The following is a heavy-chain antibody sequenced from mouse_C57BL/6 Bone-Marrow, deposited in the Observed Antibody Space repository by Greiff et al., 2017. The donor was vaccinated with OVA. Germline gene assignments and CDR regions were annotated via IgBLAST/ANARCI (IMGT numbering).Heavy chain of an antibody. Sequence: EVKVVEPGGGLVKPGGSLKLSCAASGFTFSDYGMHWVRQAPEKGLEWVAYISSGSSTIYYADTVKGRFTISRDNAKNTLFLQMTSLRSEDTAMYYCAGRGTTVPLYWYFDVWGTGTTVTVSS. D-gene: IGHD1-1*01. J-gene: IGHJ1*03. CDR2: ISSGSSTI. V-gene: IGHV5-17*01. CDR3: AGRGTTVPLYWYFDV. CDR1: GFTFSDYG.